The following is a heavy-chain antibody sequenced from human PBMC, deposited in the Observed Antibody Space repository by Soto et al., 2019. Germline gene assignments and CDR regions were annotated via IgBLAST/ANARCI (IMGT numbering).Heavy chain of an antibody. CDR1: GFAFSTYA. CDR2: ISGSGGSS. Sequence: GGSLRHSCAASGFAFSTYAMTWVRQAPGKGLEWVSVISGSGGSSYYAASVKGRFTISRDNSKNTVYLKMNGLRAEDTALSFCAKVTKRAAAGRYEYYKYGMDVWGQGTTVTVSS. J-gene: IGHJ6*02. CDR3: AKVTKRAAAGRYEYYKYGMDV. V-gene: IGHV3-23*01. D-gene: IGHD6-13*01.